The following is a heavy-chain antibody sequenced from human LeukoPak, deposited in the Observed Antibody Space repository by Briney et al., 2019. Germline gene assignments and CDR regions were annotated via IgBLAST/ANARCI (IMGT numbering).Heavy chain of an antibody. CDR1: GFTFSYYA. CDR2: ISGGST. J-gene: IGHJ4*02. D-gene: IGHD3-9*01. V-gene: IGHV3-23*01. CDR3: AKFYDISTGYSDY. Sequence: GGSLRLSCAASGFTFSYYAMAWVRQAPGKGLEWVSSISGGSTYYADSVKGRFTISRDNSKNTLYLQMNSLRADDTAVYYCAKFYDISTGYSDYWGQGTLVTVSS.